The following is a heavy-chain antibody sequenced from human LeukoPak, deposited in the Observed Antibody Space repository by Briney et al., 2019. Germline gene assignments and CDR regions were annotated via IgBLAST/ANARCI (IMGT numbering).Heavy chain of an antibody. CDR2: IYYSGST. D-gene: IGHD2-15*01. Sequence: ASETLSLTCTVSGGSISSYYWSWIRQPPGKGLEWIGYIYYSGSTNYNPSLKSRVTISVDTSKNQFSLKLSSVTAADTAVYYCARHGLGVAHDYWGQGTLVTVSS. J-gene: IGHJ4*02. CDR3: ARHGLGVAHDY. CDR1: GGSISSYY. V-gene: IGHV4-59*08.